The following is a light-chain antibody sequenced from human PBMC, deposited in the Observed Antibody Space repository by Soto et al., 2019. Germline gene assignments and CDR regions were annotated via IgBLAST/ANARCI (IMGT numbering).Light chain of an antibody. CDR3: QQYGSSPWT. CDR1: QTISSNY. CDR2: GAS. J-gene: IGKJ1*01. V-gene: IGKV3-20*01. Sequence: ETVLTQSPGTLSLSPGERATLSCRASQTISSNYLAWYRQTPGQAPRLLIYGASNRATGIADRFSGSGSGTDFTLIISRREPEDFALYYGQQYGSSPWTFGQGTKVEIK.